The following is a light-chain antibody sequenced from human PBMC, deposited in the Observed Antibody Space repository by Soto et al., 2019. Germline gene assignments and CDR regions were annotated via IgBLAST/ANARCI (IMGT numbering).Light chain of an antibody. J-gene: IGKJ1*01. Sequence: DIQMTQSPSTLSASVGDTVTITCRASQSISSWLAWYQLKPGKAPKLLISDAFRLESGVPSRFRGSGSGTEFSLTITSLQPGDSATFYCQQYASYPWTFGRGTK. CDR2: DAF. CDR3: QQYASYPWT. V-gene: IGKV1-5*01. CDR1: QSISSW.